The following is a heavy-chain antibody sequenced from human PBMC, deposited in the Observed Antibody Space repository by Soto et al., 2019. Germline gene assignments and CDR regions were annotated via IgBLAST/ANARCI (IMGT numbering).Heavy chain of an antibody. CDR2: IKGKVDGGAT. J-gene: IGHJ4*02. CDR1: GLTFPGAW. CDR3: TTDVTGSYGGDY. Sequence: GGSLRLSCATSGLTFPGAWMTWVRQAPGKGLEWIGRIKGKVDGGATEYAAPLKGRFVISRDDSKDTLFLQINSLKTEDTAVYFCTTDVTGSYGGDYWGQGTLVTVSS. D-gene: IGHD3-10*01. V-gene: IGHV3-15*01.